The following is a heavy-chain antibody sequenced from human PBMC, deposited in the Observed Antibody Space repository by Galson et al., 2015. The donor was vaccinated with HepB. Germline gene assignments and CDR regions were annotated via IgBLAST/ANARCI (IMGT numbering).Heavy chain of an antibody. CDR3: ARDLDCSYISCHSYFYYYGLDV. V-gene: IGHV3-33*01. CDR2: IWFDGSDK. Sequence: SLRLSCAASGFSFSSSAMHWVRQAPGRGLEWVAAIWFDGSDKHYADSVKGRVTISRDNSKNTLYLQMNSLRAEDTAVYYCARDLDCSYISCHSYFYYYGLDVWGQGTTVTVSS. CDR1: GFSFSSSA. D-gene: IGHD3-10*01. J-gene: IGHJ6*02.